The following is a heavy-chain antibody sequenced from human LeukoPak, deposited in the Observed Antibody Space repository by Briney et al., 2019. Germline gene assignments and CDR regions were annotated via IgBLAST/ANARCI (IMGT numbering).Heavy chain of an antibody. V-gene: IGHV3-33*06. CDR2: IWYDGSNK. D-gene: IGHD1-26*01. CDR1: GFTFSNYD. J-gene: IGHJ6*02. CDR3: AKYRTGPPYGLDV. Sequence: PGGSLRLSCAVSGFTFSNYDMHWVRQAPGKGLEWVAVIWYDGSNKYYADSVKGRFTISRDNSKNTLYLQMNRLRAEDTATYYCAKYRTGPPYGLDVWGQGTTVTVSS.